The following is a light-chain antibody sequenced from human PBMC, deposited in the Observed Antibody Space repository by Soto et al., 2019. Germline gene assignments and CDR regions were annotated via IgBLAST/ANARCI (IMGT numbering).Light chain of an antibody. J-gene: IGLJ2*01. CDR3: NSYTGSGTV. CDR1: TNDVGGYTY. Sequence: QSALTQPASVSGSPGRSITSSCTGTTNDVGGYTYVSWYQQHPGKAPKLVIYDVSNRPSGVSDRFSGSKSGNTASLTISGLQAEDEADYYCNSYTGSGTVFGGGTKLTVL. V-gene: IGLV2-14*01. CDR2: DVS.